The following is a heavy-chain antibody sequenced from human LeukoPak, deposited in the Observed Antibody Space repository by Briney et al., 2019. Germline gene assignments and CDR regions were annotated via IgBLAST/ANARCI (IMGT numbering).Heavy chain of an antibody. Sequence: PGGSLRLSCAASGFTFSTYAMSWVRQAPGKGLEWVSVIYSGGSTYYADSVKGRFTISRDNSKNTLYLQMNSLRAEDTAVYYCARDGWNGGAGDYWGQGTLVTVSS. V-gene: IGHV3-53*01. CDR2: IYSGGST. D-gene: IGHD1-1*01. J-gene: IGHJ4*02. CDR3: ARDGWNGGAGDY. CDR1: GFTFSTYA.